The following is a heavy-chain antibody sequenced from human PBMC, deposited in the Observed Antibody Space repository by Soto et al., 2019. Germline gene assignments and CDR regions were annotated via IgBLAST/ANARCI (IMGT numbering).Heavy chain of an antibody. D-gene: IGHD3-22*01. J-gene: IGHJ4*02. V-gene: IGHV5-51*01. CDR2: IYPGDSDT. CDR1: GYSFTSYW. Sequence: GESLKISCKGSGYSFTSYWIGWVRQMPGKGLEWMGIIYPGDSDTRYSPSFQGQVTISADKSISTAYLQWSSLKASDTAMYYCARQFSTYYYDSSGLAYWGQGTLVTVPQ. CDR3: ARQFSTYYYDSSGLAY.